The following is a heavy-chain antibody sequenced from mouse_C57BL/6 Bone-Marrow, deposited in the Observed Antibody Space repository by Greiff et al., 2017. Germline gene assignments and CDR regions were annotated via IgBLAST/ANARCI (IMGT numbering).Heavy chain of an antibody. CDR1: GYTFTSYW. CDR3: ARSGSTTVGYYAMDY. J-gene: IGHJ4*01. Sequence: QVQLQQSGAELVKPGASVKLSCKASGYTFTSYWMHWVKQRPGQGLEWIGMIHPNSGSTNYNEKFKSKATLTVDKSSSTAYMQLSSLTSKDSAVYYCARSGSTTVGYYAMDYWGQGTTVTVSS. V-gene: IGHV1-64*01. D-gene: IGHD1-1*01. CDR2: IHPNSGST.